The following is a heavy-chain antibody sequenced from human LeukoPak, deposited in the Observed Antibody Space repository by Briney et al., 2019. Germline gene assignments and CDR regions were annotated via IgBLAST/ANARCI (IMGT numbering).Heavy chain of an antibody. CDR3: AKDYKFGIAADVYFQH. D-gene: IGHD6-13*01. CDR1: GFTFDDYA. CDR2: ISWNSGSI. Sequence: PGRSLRLSCAASGFTFDDYAMHWVRQAPGKGLEWVSGISWNSGSIGYADSVKGRFTISRDNARNSLYLQMNSLRAEDTALYYCAKDYKFGIAADVYFQHWGQGTLVTVSS. J-gene: IGHJ1*01. V-gene: IGHV3-9*01.